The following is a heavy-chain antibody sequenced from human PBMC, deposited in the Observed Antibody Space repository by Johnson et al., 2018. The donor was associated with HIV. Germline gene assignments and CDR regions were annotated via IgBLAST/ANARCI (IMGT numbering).Heavy chain of an antibody. J-gene: IGHJ3*02. D-gene: IGHD3-16*01. CDR2: IRYDGSSN. CDR1: GFTFSNFG. CDR3: ARGSRYTYDNDDVYLLQAFDI. Sequence: VQLVESGGGVVQPGRSLRLSCAASGFTFSNFGMHWVRQAPGKGLEWVAFIRYDGSSNFYPDSVNGRFTISRDNSKNTLYLQMNNLGPEDTAVYYCARGSRYTYDNDDVYLLQAFDIWGQGTMVTVSS. V-gene: IGHV3-30*02.